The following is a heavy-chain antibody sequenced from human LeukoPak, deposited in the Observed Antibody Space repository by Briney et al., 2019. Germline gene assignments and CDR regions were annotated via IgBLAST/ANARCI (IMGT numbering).Heavy chain of an antibody. Sequence: ASVKVSCKASGGTFSSYAISWVRQAPGQGLEWMGRIIPIFGTANYAQKFQGRVTITTDESTSTAYMELSSLRSEDTAVYYCARDPWYYYDSSGYYPNWFDPWGQGTLVTVSS. D-gene: IGHD3-22*01. CDR1: GGTFSSYA. CDR2: IIPIFGTA. J-gene: IGHJ5*02. V-gene: IGHV1-69*05. CDR3: ARDPWYYYDSSGYYPNWFDP.